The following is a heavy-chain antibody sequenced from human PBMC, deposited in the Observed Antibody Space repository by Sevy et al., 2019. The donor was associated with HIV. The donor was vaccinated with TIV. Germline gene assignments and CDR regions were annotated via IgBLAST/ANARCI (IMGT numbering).Heavy chain of an antibody. Sequence: GGSLRLSCAASGFTFSSYAMSWVRQAPGKGLEWVSAISGSGGSTYYADSVKGRFTISRDNSKNTLYLQMNSLRAEDTAVYYCANPLNYCSGRIRSAFDIWGQGTMVTVSS. J-gene: IGHJ3*02. CDR2: ISGSGGST. D-gene: IGHD3-10*01. V-gene: IGHV3-23*01. CDR1: GFTFSSYA. CDR3: ANPLNYCSGRIRSAFDI.